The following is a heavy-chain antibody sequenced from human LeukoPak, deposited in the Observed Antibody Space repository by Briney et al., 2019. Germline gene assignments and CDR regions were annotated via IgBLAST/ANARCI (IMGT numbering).Heavy chain of an antibody. CDR1: GFTVSSNY. D-gene: IGHD4-23*01. Sequence: GGSLRLSCAASGFTVSSNYMSWVRQAPGKGLVWVSRIASDGSSTDYADSVRGRFTISRDNAKNTLYLQMNSLRAEDTAVYYCTSARYGGDSDYWGQGTLVTVSS. CDR2: IASDGSST. V-gene: IGHV3-74*01. CDR3: TSARYGGDSDY. J-gene: IGHJ4*02.